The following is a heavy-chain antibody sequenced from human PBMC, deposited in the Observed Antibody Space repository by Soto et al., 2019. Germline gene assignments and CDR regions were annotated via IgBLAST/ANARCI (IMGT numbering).Heavy chain of an antibody. J-gene: IGHJ6*02. CDR2: IRSKANSYAT. V-gene: IGHV3-73*01. D-gene: IGHD2-2*01. CDR1: MLTLSRSA. CDR3: TRYCSSFSCSTSTTGMDA. Sequence: PGGSLRLSCSASMLTLSRSAMHCLRQASGKGLEWVGRIRSKANSYATAYAASVKGRFTISSDDSKSIANLQMNSLKTEDTAVYYCTRYCSSFSCSTSTTGMDAWGQGNTLTISS.